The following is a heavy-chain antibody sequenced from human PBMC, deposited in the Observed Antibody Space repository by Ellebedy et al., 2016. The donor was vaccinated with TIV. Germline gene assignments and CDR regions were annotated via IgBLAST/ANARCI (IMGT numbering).Heavy chain of an antibody. CDR2: IGAAGDT. Sequence: GESLKISCEASGFTVSTSDMHWVRQAIGKGLEWVAAIGAAGDTYYRDSLKGRFTIPRENAKNSLYLQMISLGAGDTAVYYCTREATNSRWDNWYFDLWGRGTLVTVSS. CDR1: GFTVSTSD. J-gene: IGHJ2*01. V-gene: IGHV3-13*01. D-gene: IGHD6-13*01. CDR3: TREATNSRWDNWYFDL.